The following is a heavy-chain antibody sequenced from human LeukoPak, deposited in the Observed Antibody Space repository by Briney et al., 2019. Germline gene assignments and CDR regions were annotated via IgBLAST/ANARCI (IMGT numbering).Heavy chain of an antibody. Sequence: SETLSLTCTVSGGSISSYYWSWIRQPPGKGLEWIGYIYYGGSTNYNPSLKSRVTISVDMSKNQFSLKLSSVTAADTAVYYCAREELGAFDIWGQGTMVTVSS. CDR3: AREELGAFDI. D-gene: IGHD1-26*01. J-gene: IGHJ3*02. V-gene: IGHV4-59*01. CDR1: GGSISSYY. CDR2: IYYGGST.